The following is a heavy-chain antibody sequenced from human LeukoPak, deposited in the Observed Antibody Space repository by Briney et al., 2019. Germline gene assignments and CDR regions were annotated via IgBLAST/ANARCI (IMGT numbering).Heavy chain of an antibody. CDR3: AKFPGYYYDSSGYSLDY. CDR1: GFTFSSYA. CDR2: ISGSGGST. V-gene: IGHV3-23*01. Sequence: PGGTLRLSCAASGFTFSSYAISWVRQAPGKGLEWVSAISGSGGSTYYADSVKGRFTISRDNSKNTLYLQMNSLRAEDTAVYYCAKFPGYYYDSSGYSLDYWGQGTLVTVSS. J-gene: IGHJ4*02. D-gene: IGHD3-22*01.